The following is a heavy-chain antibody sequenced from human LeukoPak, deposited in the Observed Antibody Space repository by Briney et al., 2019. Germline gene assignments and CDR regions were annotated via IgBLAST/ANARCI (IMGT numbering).Heavy chain of an antibody. CDR3: ANPRGLAGP. CDR1: GFSVSRNY. V-gene: IGHV3-66*02. J-gene: IGHJ5*02. Sequence: GGSLRLSCAVSGFSVSRNYVSWVRQAPGKGLEWLAIIETGGNTHYGDSVKGRFTISRDNSKNTLYLQMNSLRAEDTAVYYCANPRGLAGPWGQGTLVTVSS. D-gene: IGHD5-12*01. CDR2: IETGGNT.